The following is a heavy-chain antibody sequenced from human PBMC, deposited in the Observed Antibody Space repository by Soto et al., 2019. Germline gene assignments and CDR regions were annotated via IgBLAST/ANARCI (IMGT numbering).Heavy chain of an antibody. CDR1: GGSISPYY. CDR2: IYASGST. V-gene: IGHV4-4*07. J-gene: IGHJ4*02. CDR3: ARGGMVIIPTATAFDY. D-gene: IGHD1-1*01. Sequence: SETLSLTCSVSGGSISPYYWSWIRQPAGKGLEWIGRIYASGSTNYNPSLKSRVTMSVATSKNQFSLKLTSVTAADTATYYCARGGMVIIPTATAFDYWGQGTLVTVS.